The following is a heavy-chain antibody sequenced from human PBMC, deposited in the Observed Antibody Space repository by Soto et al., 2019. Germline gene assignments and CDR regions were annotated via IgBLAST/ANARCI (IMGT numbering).Heavy chain of an antibody. J-gene: IGHJ4*02. CDR2: IYHSGTT. Sequence: PSETLSLTCTVSGGSIGNDDYSWSWVRQPPGKGLDWIGYIYHSGTTYYNPSLSSRVTISVDGSNNQFSLKVTSMTAADTAVYYCATVISATRYFDYWGQGILVPVSS. V-gene: IGHV4-30-2*01. D-gene: IGHD2-15*01. CDR1: GGSIGNDDYS. CDR3: ATVISATRYFDY.